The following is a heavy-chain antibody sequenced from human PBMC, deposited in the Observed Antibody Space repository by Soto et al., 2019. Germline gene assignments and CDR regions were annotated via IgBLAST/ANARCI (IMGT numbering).Heavy chain of an antibody. J-gene: IGHJ4*02. D-gene: IGHD3-22*01. CDR2: INYSGST. Sequence: SETLSLTCAVYGGSFSGYYWSWIRQPPGKGLEWIGEINYSGSTNYNPSLKSRVTISVDTSKNQFSLKLSSVTAADTAVYYCARSRAYYYDSSGLLFDYWGQGTLVTVSS. CDR3: ARSRAYYYDSSGLLFDY. CDR1: GGSFSGYY. V-gene: IGHV4-34*01.